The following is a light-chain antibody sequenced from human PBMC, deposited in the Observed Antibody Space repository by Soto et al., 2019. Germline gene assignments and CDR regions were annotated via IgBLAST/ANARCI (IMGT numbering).Light chain of an antibody. V-gene: IGKV3-11*01. CDR2: DAS. CDR1: QSVSSY. Sequence: EIVLTQSPATLSLSPGERATLSCRASQSVSSYLAWYQQKPGQAPMLLIYDASNRATGIPARFSGSGSGTDCTLTISSLEPEDFAVYYCQQRRNWPPLTFGGGNKVEIK. CDR3: QQRRNWPPLT. J-gene: IGKJ4*01.